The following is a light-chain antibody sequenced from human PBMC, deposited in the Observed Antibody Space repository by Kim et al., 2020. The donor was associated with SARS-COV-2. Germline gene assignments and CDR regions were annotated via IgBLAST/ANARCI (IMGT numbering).Light chain of an antibody. J-gene: IGLJ2*01. V-gene: IGLV3-25*03. CDR2: KDT. CDR1: ALPKEY. CDR3: QSADSSETVI. Sequence: SYELTQPPSVSVSPGQTARITCSGDALPKEYAYWYQQKAGQAPVLVIYKDTERPSGIPERFSGSSSGTTVTLTISGAQAEDEADYYCQSADSSETVIFGGGTQLTVL.